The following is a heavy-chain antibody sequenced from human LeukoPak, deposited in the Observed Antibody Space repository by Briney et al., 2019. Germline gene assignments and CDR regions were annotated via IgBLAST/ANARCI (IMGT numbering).Heavy chain of an antibody. D-gene: IGHD3-16*01. CDR3: AGGPRGGLGTH. CDR1: GYTFTSSG. Sequence: ASVKVSCTASGYTFTSSGISWVRQAPGQGLEWMGWISAYNGNTNYDQTLQGRVTMTTDTSTSKAEMERRSLKSDDIAVCDCAGGPRGGLGTHWGQGTRVTVSS. J-gene: IGHJ4*02. CDR2: ISAYNGNT. V-gene: IGHV1-18*03.